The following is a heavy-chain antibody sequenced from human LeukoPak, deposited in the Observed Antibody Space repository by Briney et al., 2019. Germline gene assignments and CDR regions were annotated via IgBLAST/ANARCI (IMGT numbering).Heavy chain of an antibody. Sequence: GGSLRLSCAASGFTFSSYAMSWVRQAPGKGLGWVSAISGSGGSTYYADSVKGRFTISRDNSKNTLYLQMNSLRAEDTAVYYCATTPPRVYDFWSGYPPDYFDYWGQGTLVTVSS. D-gene: IGHD3-3*01. CDR3: ATTPPRVYDFWSGYPPDYFDY. CDR2: ISGSGGST. J-gene: IGHJ4*02. V-gene: IGHV3-23*01. CDR1: GFTFSSYA.